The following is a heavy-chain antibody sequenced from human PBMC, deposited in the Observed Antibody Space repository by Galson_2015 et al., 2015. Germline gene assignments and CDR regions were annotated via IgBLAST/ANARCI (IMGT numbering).Heavy chain of an antibody. Sequence: SLRLSCAASGFTFGDYAMSWFRQAPGKGLEWVGFIRGKAYGGTTEYAASVKGRFTISRDDSKSIAYLQMNSLKTEDTAVYYCTRDLTEWYSSSWYDAFDIWGQGTMVTVSS. CDR3: TRDLTEWYSSSWYDAFDI. D-gene: IGHD6-13*01. CDR2: IRGKAYGGTT. V-gene: IGHV3-49*03. CDR1: GFTFGDYA. J-gene: IGHJ3*02.